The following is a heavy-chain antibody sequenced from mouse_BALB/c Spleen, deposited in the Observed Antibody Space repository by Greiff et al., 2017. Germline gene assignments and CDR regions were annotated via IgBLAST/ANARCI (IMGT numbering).Heavy chain of an antibody. CDR1: GFTFSSYA. J-gene: IGHJ1*01. CDR3: ARGLLYYGYWYFDV. V-gene: IGHV5-6-5*01. CDR2: ISSGGST. D-gene: IGHD2-1*01. Sequence: EVQLVESGGGLVKPGGSLKLSCAASGFTFSSYAMSWVRQTPEKRLEWVASISSGGSTYYPDSVKGRFTISRDNARNILYLQMSSLRSEDTAMYYCARGLLYYGYWYFDVWGAGTTVTVSS.